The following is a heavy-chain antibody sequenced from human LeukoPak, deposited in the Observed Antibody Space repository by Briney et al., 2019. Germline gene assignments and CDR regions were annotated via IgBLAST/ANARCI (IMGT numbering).Heavy chain of an antibody. CDR1: GGSFSGYY. CDR3: ARGPRLRSNFDY. J-gene: IGHJ4*02. CDR2: INHSGST. Sequence: SETLSLTCAVYGGSFSGYYWSWIRQPPGKGLEWIGEINHSGSTDYNPSLKSRVTISVDTSKNQFSLKLGPVTAADTAVYYCARGPRLRSNFDYWGQGTLVTVSS. V-gene: IGHV4-34*01. D-gene: IGHD5-12*01.